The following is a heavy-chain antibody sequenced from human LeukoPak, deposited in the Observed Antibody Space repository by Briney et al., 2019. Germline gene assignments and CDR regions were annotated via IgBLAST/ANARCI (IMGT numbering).Heavy chain of an antibody. CDR2: INHSGST. Sequence: SETLSLTCAVYDGSFSGYYWSWIRQPPGKGLEWIGEINHSGSTNYNPSLKSRVTISVDTSKNQFSLKLSSVTAADTAVYYCARFTPQGYGWGGYNRFDPWGQGTLVTVSS. CDR3: ARFTPQGYGWGGYNRFDP. J-gene: IGHJ5*02. D-gene: IGHD3-16*01. V-gene: IGHV4-34*01. CDR1: DGSFSGYY.